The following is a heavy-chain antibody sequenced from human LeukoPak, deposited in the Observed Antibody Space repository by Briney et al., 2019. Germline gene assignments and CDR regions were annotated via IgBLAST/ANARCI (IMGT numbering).Heavy chain of an antibody. V-gene: IGHV4-59*01. D-gene: IGHD3-22*01. J-gene: IGHJ4*02. CDR2: IYNTLDT. Sequence: SGTLSLTCTVSGDSIIGYYWSWIRQPQGKRMEWIGYIYNTLDTTYNPSLESRVTISLDMSNKQSSLRLSSVTAADTAVYYCARRRYYDSTGYNPTYYFDYWGQGILVTVSS. CDR3: ARRRYYDSTGYNPTYYFDY. CDR1: GDSIIGYY.